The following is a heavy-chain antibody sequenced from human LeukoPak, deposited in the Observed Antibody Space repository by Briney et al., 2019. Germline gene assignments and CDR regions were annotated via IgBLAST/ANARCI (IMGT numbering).Heavy chain of an antibody. V-gene: IGHV3-9*01. CDR3: AKEQIVGANTGPFDY. CDR2: ISWNSGSI. J-gene: IGHJ4*02. D-gene: IGHD1-26*01. Sequence: GGSLRLSCAASGFSFDDYAMHWARQTPGKGLEWVSGISWNSGSIGYADSVKGRFTISRDNAKNSLYLQMNSLRAEDTALYYCAKEQIVGANTGPFDYWGQGTLVTVSS. CDR1: GFSFDDYA.